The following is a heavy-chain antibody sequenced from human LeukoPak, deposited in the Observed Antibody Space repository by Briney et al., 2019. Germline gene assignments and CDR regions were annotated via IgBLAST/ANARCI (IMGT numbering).Heavy chain of an antibody. CDR2: INPNSGGT. CDR1: GYTFTGYY. V-gene: IGHV1-2*02. D-gene: IGHD1-26*01. Sequence: ASVKVSCKASGYTFTGYYMHWVRQAPGQGLEWMGWINPNSGGTNYAQKFQGRVTMTRDTSISTACMELSRLRSDDTAVYYCARDGGIVGAASFDYWGQGTLVTVSS. J-gene: IGHJ4*02. CDR3: ARDGGIVGAASFDY.